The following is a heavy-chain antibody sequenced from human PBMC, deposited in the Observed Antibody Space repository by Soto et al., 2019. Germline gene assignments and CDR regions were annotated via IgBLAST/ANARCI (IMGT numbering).Heavy chain of an antibody. V-gene: IGHV3-23*01. CDR2: ISGNGGTT. J-gene: IGHJ4*02. D-gene: IGHD1-7*01. Sequence: GGSLRLSCAASGFTFADYSMSWVRQAPGKGLECVSIISGNGGTTLYADSVKGRFTISRDNSKHTVYLQMNSLRADDTAVYYCAKPYETGTTRSFDYWGQGTLVTVSS. CDR1: GFTFADYS. CDR3: AKPYETGTTRSFDY.